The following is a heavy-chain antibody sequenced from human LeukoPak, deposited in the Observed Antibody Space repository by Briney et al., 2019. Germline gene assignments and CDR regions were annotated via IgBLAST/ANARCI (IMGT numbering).Heavy chain of an antibody. J-gene: IGHJ4*02. CDR2: IYPGESAT. V-gene: IGHV5-51*01. CDR1: GYSFTSYW. Sequence: GEPLKISCKGSGYSFTSYWIGWVRQMPGKGLEWMGIIYPGESATRYSPSFQGQVTISADKSISTAYLQWSSLKASDTAMYYCARRLDYDFWSGRLYYFDYWGQGTLVTVSS. CDR3: ARRLDYDFWSGRLYYFDY. D-gene: IGHD3-3*01.